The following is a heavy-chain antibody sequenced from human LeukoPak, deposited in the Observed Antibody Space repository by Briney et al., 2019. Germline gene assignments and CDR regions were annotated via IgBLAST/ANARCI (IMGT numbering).Heavy chain of an antibody. V-gene: IGHV4-34*01. CDR2: INHSGST. J-gene: IGHJ4*02. CDR1: GGSFSGYY. Sequence: SETLSLTCAVYGGSFSGYYWSWIRQPPGKGLEWIGEINHSGSTNYNPSLKSRVTISVDTSKNQFSLKLSSVTAADTAVYYCAREGDGYNSLFDYWGQGTLVTVSS. CDR3: AREGDGYNSLFDY. D-gene: IGHD5-24*01.